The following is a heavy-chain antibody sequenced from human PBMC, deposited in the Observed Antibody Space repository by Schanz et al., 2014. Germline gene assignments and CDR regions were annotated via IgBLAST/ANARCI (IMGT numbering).Heavy chain of an antibody. J-gene: IGHJ4*02. CDR2: INWSDGGST. D-gene: IGHD3-22*01. V-gene: IGHV3-20*04. CDR1: GFTFENYA. CDR3: ARNASSSDYHLAD. Sequence: EVQLVESGGGVVRPGGSLRLSCAASGFTFENYALTWVRQAPGKGLEWVSRINWSDGGSTGYADSVRGRFTISRDNAKNTLYLEMNSLRVEDTAYYYCARNASSSDYHLADWGQGTLVTVSS.